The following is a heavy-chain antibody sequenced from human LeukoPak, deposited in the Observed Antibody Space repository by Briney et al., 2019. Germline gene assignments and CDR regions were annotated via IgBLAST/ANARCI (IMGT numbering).Heavy chain of an antibody. D-gene: IGHD3-22*01. CDR3: ARTYDSSGPHFDY. V-gene: IGHV5-51*01. J-gene: IGHJ4*02. Sequence: GESLKISCKGSGYSFTSYWLGWVRQMPGKGLEWMGIIYPGDSDTRYSPSFQGQVTISADKSISTAYLQWGSLKASDTAMYYCARTYDSSGPHFDYWGQGTLVTVSS. CDR1: GYSFTSYW. CDR2: IYPGDSDT.